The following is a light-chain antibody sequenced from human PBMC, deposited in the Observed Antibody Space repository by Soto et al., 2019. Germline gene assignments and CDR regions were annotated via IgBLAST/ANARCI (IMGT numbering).Light chain of an antibody. CDR2: GAS. V-gene: IGKV3-15*01. CDR1: QSVSSN. CDR3: QQYNNWPRT. J-gene: IGKJ1*01. Sequence: EIMMTQSPATLSVSPGERATLSCRASQSVSSNLSWYQQKPGQAPRLLIYGASTRATGIPARFSGSGSGTEFTLTISSLQSEDFEVYYCQQYNNWPRTFGQGTMVDIK.